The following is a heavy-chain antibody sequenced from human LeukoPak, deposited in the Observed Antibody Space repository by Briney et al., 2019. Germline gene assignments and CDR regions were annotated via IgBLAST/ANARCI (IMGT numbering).Heavy chain of an antibody. Sequence: SETLSLTCMVSGGAIISYYWSWIRQPAGKGAEWIGRIYPTGTTDYNPSLKTRVTMSTDLSKKQFSLRLRSVTAADTAVYYCARLKFYDSTGYSPGYYMDVWGKGTAVTVSS. CDR1: GGAIISYY. J-gene: IGHJ6*03. CDR2: IYPTGTT. V-gene: IGHV4-4*07. CDR3: ARLKFYDSTGYSPGYYMDV. D-gene: IGHD3-22*01.